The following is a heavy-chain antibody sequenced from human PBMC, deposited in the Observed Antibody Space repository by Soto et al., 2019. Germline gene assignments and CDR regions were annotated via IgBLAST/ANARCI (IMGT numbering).Heavy chain of an antibody. CDR2: ISSSSSYI. CDR3: ARSDLSGSYHDDAFDI. J-gene: IGHJ3*02. Sequence: PGGSLRLSCAASGFTFSSYSMNWVRQAPGKGLEWVSSISSSSSYIYYADSVKGRFTISRDNAKNSLYLQMNSLRAEDTAVYYCARSDLSGSYHDDAFDIWGQGTMVTVSS. V-gene: IGHV3-21*01. D-gene: IGHD1-26*01. CDR1: GFTFSSYS.